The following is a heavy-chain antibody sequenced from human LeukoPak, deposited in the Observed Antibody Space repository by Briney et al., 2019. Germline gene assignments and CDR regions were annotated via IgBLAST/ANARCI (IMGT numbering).Heavy chain of an antibody. CDR3: ATVEVLPVNVGWFDP. V-gene: IGHV1-69*01. Sequence: ASVKVSCKASGGTFSSYAISWVRQAPGQGLEWMGGIIPIFGTANYAQKFQGRVTITADESTSTAYMELSSLRSEDTAVYYCATVEVLPVNVGWFDPWGQGTLVTVSS. D-gene: IGHD3-10*02. CDR1: GGTFSSYA. CDR2: IIPIFGTA. J-gene: IGHJ5*02.